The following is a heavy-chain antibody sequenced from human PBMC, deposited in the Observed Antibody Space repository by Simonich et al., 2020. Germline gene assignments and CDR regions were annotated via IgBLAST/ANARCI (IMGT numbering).Heavy chain of an antibody. Sequence: QVQLVQSGAEVKKPGASVKVSCKASGYTFTSYGISWVRQAPGQGLEWMGWISANNGNTNYAQKVQGRVPMTTDTSTSTAYMELRSLRSDDTAVYYCARASRGTWWYYYFDYWGQGTLVTVSS. CDR1: GYTFTSYG. CDR3: ARASRGTWWYYYFDY. D-gene: IGHD2-15*01. J-gene: IGHJ4*02. V-gene: IGHV1-18*01. CDR2: ISANNGNT.